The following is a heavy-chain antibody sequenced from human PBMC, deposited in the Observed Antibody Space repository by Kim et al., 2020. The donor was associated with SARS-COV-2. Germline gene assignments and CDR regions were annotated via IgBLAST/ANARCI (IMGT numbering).Heavy chain of an antibody. Sequence: ASVKVSCKVSGYTLTELSMHWVRQAPGKGLEWMGGFDPEDGETIYAQKFQGRVTMTEDTSTDTAYMELSSLRSEDTAVYYCATMGTIVGAIDFDYWGQGTLVTVSS. CDR2: FDPEDGET. CDR3: ATMGTIVGAIDFDY. CDR1: GYTLTELS. D-gene: IGHD1-26*01. V-gene: IGHV1-24*01. J-gene: IGHJ4*02.